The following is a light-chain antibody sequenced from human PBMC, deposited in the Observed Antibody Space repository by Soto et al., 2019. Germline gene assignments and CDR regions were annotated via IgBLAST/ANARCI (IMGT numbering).Light chain of an antibody. Sequence: EIVLTQSPGSLSLSPGERATLSCRASQSVSASYLGWYQQKPGQAPRLLIYDISKRASGIPDRFSGSGSGTEITLTISRLEPGDSAVYYCQQYGQSPYTFGQGTKLEMK. J-gene: IGKJ2*01. CDR3: QQYGQSPYT. CDR2: DIS. V-gene: IGKV3-20*01. CDR1: QSVSASY.